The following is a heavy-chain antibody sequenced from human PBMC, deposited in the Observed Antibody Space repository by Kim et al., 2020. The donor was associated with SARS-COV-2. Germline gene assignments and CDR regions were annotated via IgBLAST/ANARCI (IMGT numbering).Heavy chain of an antibody. D-gene: IGHD3-9*01. CDR3: ARQYNVWGDYDILTGYNDWFDP. CDR1: GGSISSSSYY. Sequence: SETLSLTCTVSGGSISSSSYYWGWIRQPPGKGLEWIGSIYYSGSTYYNPSLKSRVTISVDTSKNQFSLKLSSVTAADTAVYYCARQYNVWGDYDILTGYNDWFDPWGQGTLVTVSS. CDR2: IYYSGST. J-gene: IGHJ5*02. V-gene: IGHV4-39*01.